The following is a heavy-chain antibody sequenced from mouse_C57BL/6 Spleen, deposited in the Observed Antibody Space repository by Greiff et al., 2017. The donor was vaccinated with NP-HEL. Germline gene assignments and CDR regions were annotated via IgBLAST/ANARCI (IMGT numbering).Heavy chain of an antibody. CDR2: IYPSDSET. CDR1: GYTFTSYW. D-gene: IGHD4-1*02. V-gene: IGHV1-61*01. J-gene: IGHJ3*01. CDR3: ATQLSWFAY. Sequence: QVQLQQPGAELVRPGSSVKLSCKASGYTFTSYWMDWVKQRPGQGLEWIGNIYPSDSETHYNQKFKDKATLTVDKSSSTAYMQRSSLTSEDSAVYYCATQLSWFAYWGQGTLVTVSA.